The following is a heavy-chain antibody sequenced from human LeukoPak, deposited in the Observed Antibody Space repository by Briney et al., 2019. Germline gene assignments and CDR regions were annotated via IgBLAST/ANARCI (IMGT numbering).Heavy chain of an antibody. CDR1: GYTFTGYY. Sequence: ASVKVSCKASGYTFTGYYMHWVRQAPGQGLEWMGWMNPNSGNTGYAQKFQGRVTMTSDTSISTAYMELSRLRSDDTAVYYCARDGIYGSGSYYEISWFDPWGQGTLVTVSS. D-gene: IGHD3-10*01. CDR3: ARDGIYGSGSYYEISWFDP. V-gene: IGHV1-2*02. J-gene: IGHJ5*02. CDR2: MNPNSGNT.